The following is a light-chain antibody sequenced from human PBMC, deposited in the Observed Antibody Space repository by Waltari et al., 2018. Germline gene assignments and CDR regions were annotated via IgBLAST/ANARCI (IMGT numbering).Light chain of an antibody. J-gene: IGLJ2*01. Sequence: QSVLTQPPSASGTPGQRFTISCSGSSSNIGSNTVNWYQQLPGTAPKLLIYSNNQRLSGVPDRFSGSKSGTSASLAISGLQSEDEADYYCAAWDDSLNGVVFGGGTKLTVL. CDR3: AAWDDSLNGVV. V-gene: IGLV1-44*01. CDR1: SSNIGSNT. CDR2: SNN.